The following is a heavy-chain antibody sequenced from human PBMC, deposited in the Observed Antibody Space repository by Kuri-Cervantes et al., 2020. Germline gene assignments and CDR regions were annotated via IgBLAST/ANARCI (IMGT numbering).Heavy chain of an antibody. CDR2: IWYDGSNK. CDR1: GFTFSSYG. Sequence: GESLKISCAASGFTFSSYGMHWVRQAPGKGLEWVAVIWYDGSNKYYADSVKGRFTISRDNAKNSLYLQMNSLRAEDTAVYYCACPAYGSWPVWGQGTTVTVSS. J-gene: IGHJ6*02. CDR3: ACPAYGSWPV. D-gene: IGHD3-10*01. V-gene: IGHV3-33*03.